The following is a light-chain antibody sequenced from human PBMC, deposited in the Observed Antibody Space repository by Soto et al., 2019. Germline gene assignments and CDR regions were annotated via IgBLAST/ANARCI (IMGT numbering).Light chain of an antibody. CDR1: QSVSNNY. Sequence: EIVLTQSPGTLSLSPGERATLSCRASQSVSNNYLAWYQQKPGQAPRPLIYGASNRATGIPDRFSGSGSGTDSTLTISSLEPEDFAVYYCQQRSNWPITFGQGTRLEIK. J-gene: IGKJ5*01. CDR3: QQRSNWPIT. V-gene: IGKV3D-20*02. CDR2: GAS.